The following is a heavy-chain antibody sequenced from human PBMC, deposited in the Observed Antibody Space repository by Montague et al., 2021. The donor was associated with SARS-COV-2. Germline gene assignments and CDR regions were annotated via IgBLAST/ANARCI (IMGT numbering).Heavy chain of an antibody. J-gene: IGHJ6*02. V-gene: IGHV2-70*11. CDR1: GFSLSTSGMG. CDR3: ARRTYDILTGYDYGMDV. CDR2: IDWDDDK. Sequence: PALVKPTQTLTLTCTFSGFSLSTSGMGVSWIRQPPGKALEWLARIDWDDDKYYSTSLKTRLTISKDTSKNQVVLTMTNVDPVDTATYYCARRTYDILTGYDYGMDVWGQGTTVTVSS. D-gene: IGHD3-9*01.